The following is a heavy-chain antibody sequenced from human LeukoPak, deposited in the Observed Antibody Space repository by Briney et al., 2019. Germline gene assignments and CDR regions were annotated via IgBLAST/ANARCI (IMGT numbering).Heavy chain of an antibody. D-gene: IGHD3-10*01. CDR2: INSDGSST. J-gene: IGHJ3*02. Sequence: GGSLRLSCASSASTFSSYRMHWVRQAPGKGLVWVSRINSDGSSTRYADSVKGRFTISRDNSKNTLYLQMNSLRAEDTAVYYCARDAAGYDAFDIWGQGTMVTVSS. CDR1: ASTFSSYR. V-gene: IGHV3-74*01. CDR3: ARDAAGYDAFDI.